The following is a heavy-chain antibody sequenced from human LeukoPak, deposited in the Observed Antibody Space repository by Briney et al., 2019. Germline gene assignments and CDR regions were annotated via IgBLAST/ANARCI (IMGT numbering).Heavy chain of an antibody. Sequence: GGSLRLSCAASGFTFSNYGMHWVRQAPGKGLEWVAFIRYDGSNKYYTDSVKGRFTISRHNSKNTLYLQMNSLRAEDTAVYFCAKGSKAVLFTRDHYMDVWGKGTTVTISS. CDR3: AKGSKAVLFTRDHYMDV. CDR2: IRYDGSNK. CDR1: GFTFSNYG. J-gene: IGHJ6*03. V-gene: IGHV3-30*02. D-gene: IGHD6-19*01.